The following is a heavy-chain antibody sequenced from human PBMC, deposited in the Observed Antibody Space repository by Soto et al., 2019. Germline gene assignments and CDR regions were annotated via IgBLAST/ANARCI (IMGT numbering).Heavy chain of an antibody. CDR2: IYPHDSDT. V-gene: IGHV5-51*01. CDR3: TSEALEFTWNYAGHY. CDR1: RNPYTTSW. D-gene: IGHD1-7*01. J-gene: IGHJ4*02. Sequence: PGESLKLSCNASRNPYTTSWIGWVRQMPGKGLEWMGIIYPHDSDTRYFPSFQGQVTISADKSISTAYLEWSSLKASDSAMYYCTSEALEFTWNYAGHYWGQGTLVTVSS.